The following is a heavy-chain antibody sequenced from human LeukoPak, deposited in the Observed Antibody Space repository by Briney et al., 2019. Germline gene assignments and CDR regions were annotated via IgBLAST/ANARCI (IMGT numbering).Heavy chain of an antibody. CDR1: GYKFTNYW. V-gene: IGHV5-51*01. CDR3: ARAGGDYVFDY. D-gene: IGHD4-17*01. J-gene: IGHJ4*02. CDR2: VYPGDSDS. Sequence: PGESLKISCKGSGYKFTNYWIGWVRQMPGKGLEWMGIVYPGDSDSRYNPSFQGQVTILADKSISTAYLQWSSLKASDTAMYYCARAGGDYVFDYWGQGTVVTVSS.